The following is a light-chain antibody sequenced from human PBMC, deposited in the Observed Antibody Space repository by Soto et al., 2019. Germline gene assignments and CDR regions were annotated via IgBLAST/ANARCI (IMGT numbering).Light chain of an antibody. J-gene: IGKJ5*01. CDR1: PSVGSS. V-gene: IGKV3-11*01. CDR3: QQRGNWPIT. Sequence: IVLTQSPATLSLSPGERATLSCRASPSVGSSLAWYQQKPGQAPRLLIYDASNRATGIPARFSGSGSGTDFTLTITSLEPEDFAVYYCQQRGNWPITFGQGTRLEIK. CDR2: DAS.